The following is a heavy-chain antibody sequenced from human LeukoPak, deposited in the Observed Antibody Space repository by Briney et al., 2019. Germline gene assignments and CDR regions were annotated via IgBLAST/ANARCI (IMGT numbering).Heavy chain of an antibody. CDR3: ARRGDSSGYYQPNAFDI. D-gene: IGHD3-22*01. J-gene: IGHJ3*02. CDR1: GGSISSYY. Sequence: SETLSLTCTVSGGSISSYYWSWIRQPPGKGLEWIGYIYYSGSTNYNPSLKSRVTISLDTPKNQFSLKLSSVTAADTAVYYCARRGDSSGYYQPNAFDIWGQGTMVTVSS. CDR2: IYYSGST. V-gene: IGHV4-59*01.